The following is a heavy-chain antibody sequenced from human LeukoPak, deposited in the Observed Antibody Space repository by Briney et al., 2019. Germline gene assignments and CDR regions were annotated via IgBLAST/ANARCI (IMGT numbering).Heavy chain of an antibody. CDR3: ARHGSGSYQAY. V-gene: IGHV4-61*09. CDR1: GGSISSGSYY. D-gene: IGHD3-10*01. Sequence: SQTLSLTCTVSGGSISSGSYYWSWIRQPAGKGLEWIGYVNSQADTKYNPSLKSRVSLSIDTSKNQFSLTLTSVTAADTAVYYCARHGSGSYQAYWGQGTLVTVSS. CDR2: VNSQADT. J-gene: IGHJ4*02.